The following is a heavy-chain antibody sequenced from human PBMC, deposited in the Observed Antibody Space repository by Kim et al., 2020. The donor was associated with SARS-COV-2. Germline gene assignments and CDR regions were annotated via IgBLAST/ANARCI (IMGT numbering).Heavy chain of an antibody. V-gene: IGHV3-9*01. Sequence: GGSLRLSCAASGFTFDDYAMHWVRQAPGKGLEWVSGISWNSGSIGYADSVKGRFTISRDNAKNSLYLQMNSLRAEDTALYYCAKALYYYDSSGYYAIDYWGQGTLVTVSS. J-gene: IGHJ4*02. CDR2: ISWNSGSI. CDR1: GFTFDDYA. CDR3: AKALYYYDSSGYYAIDY. D-gene: IGHD3-22*01.